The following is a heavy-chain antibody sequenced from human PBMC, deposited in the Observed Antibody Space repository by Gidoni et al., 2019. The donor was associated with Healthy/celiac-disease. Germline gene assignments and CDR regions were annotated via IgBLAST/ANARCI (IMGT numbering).Heavy chain of an antibody. CDR1: GGTFSSYA. V-gene: IGHV1-69*04. J-gene: IGHJ4*02. CDR2: IIPILGIA. Sequence: QVQLVQSGAEVSKPGSSVKVSCKASGGTFSSYAISWVRQAPGQGLEWMGRIIPILGIANYAQKFQGRVTITADKSTSTAYMELSSLRSEDTAVYYCARGDRLVTFDYWGQGTLVTVSS. CDR3: ARGDRLVTFDY. D-gene: IGHD2-21*02.